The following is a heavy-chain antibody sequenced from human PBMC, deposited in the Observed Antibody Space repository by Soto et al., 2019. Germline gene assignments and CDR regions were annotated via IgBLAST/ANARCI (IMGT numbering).Heavy chain of an antibody. CDR1: GGTFRNSA. Sequence: QVQLEQSGAEVKKPGSSVKLSCKASGGTFRNSAISWVRQAPGHGLEWRGGIMPIFRTPDDAQKFQGRVTITADASTTTAYMELSGLRSDDTAVYYCARDNDRPQLGGNYYYILDVWGHGTTVTVSS. V-gene: IGHV1-69*12. J-gene: IGHJ6*02. D-gene: IGHD1-1*01. CDR2: IMPIFRTP. CDR3: ARDNDRPQLGGNYYYILDV.